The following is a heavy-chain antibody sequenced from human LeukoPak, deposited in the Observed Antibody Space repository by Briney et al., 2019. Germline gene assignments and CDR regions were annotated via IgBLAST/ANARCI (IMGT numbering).Heavy chain of an antibody. CDR3: TSGLSVRRSNNTPVDY. CDR1: GFTFSGSA. Sequence: GGSLRLSCTASGFTFSGSAMHWVRQASGKGLEWVGRIRTKANNYATVYAASVKGRFTISRDDSKNTAYLQMNSLKTEDTAVYYCTSGLSVRRSNNTPVDYWGQGTQVTVSS. CDR2: IRTKANNYAT. V-gene: IGHV3-73*01. D-gene: IGHD1-1*01. J-gene: IGHJ4*02.